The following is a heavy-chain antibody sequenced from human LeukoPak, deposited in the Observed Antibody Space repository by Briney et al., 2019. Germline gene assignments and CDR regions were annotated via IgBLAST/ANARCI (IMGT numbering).Heavy chain of an antibody. V-gene: IGHV3-30*03. J-gene: IGHJ4*02. D-gene: IGHD5-24*01. CDR2: ISYDGTNK. CDR3: AGGYTHFAN. Sequence: PGGSLRLSCAASGFTFSVSGMHWVRQAPGKGLEWVAVISYDGTNKYYADSVKGRFAISRDNSKNTLYLQMNSLRAEDTAVYYCAGGYTHFANWGQGPLVTASS. CDR1: GFTFSVSG.